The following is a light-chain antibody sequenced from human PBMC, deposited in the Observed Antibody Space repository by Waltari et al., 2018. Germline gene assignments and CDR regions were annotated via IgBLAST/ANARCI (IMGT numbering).Light chain of an antibody. CDR3: LLSYSGARV. CDR2: DTS. J-gene: IGLJ3*02. CDR1: NGYATSGPY. V-gene: IGLV7-46*01. Sequence: QAVVTQEPSLTVSPGGTVTLTCASRNGYATSGPYPYWFQQKPGQAPRTLIYDTSNKHSWTPARFSGSLLGGKAALTLSGAQPEDEAEYYCLLSYSGARVFGGGTKLTVL.